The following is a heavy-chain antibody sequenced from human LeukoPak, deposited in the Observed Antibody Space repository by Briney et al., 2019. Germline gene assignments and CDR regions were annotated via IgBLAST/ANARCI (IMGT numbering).Heavy chain of an antibody. CDR2: MNPNNGNT. CDR3: ARVDDFDWMTNY. J-gene: IGHJ1*01. CDR1: GYTFTNRD. D-gene: IGHD3-9*01. Sequence: ASVKVSCKASGYTFTNRDIHWVRQATGQGLEWMAWMNPNNGNTGYSQKFQGRITLTRDTSISTAYMELRSLRSEDTAVYYCARVDDFDWMTNYWGQGTLVTVSS. V-gene: IGHV1-8*01.